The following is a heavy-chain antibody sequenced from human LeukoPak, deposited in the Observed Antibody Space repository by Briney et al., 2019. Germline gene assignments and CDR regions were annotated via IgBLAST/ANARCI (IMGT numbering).Heavy chain of an antibody. D-gene: IGHD7-27*01. CDR1: GGTFSSYA. J-gene: IGHJ3*02. CDR2: IIPIFGTA. CDR3: ARVSGAMATHDAFEI. Sequence: SVKVSCKASGGTFSSYAISWVRQAPGQGLEWMGGIIPIFGTANYAQKFQGRVTITTDESTSTAYMELSSLRSEDTAVYYCARVSGAMATHDAFEIWGQGTMVTVSS. V-gene: IGHV1-69*05.